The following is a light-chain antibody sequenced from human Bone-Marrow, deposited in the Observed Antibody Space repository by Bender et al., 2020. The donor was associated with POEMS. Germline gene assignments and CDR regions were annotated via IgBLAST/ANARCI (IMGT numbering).Light chain of an antibody. V-gene: IGLV1-47*01. J-gene: IGLJ3*02. CDR2: RNS. CDR1: TYNMGRNY. CDR3: QSYDNSLGGWV. Sequence: QSVLTQPPSASGTPGQKVTISCSGTTYNMGRNYVFWYQQFPGMAPKLLISRNSERPSGVPERFSGSKSGTSASLAITGLQAEDEGDYYCQSYDNSLGGWVFGGGTKLTVL.